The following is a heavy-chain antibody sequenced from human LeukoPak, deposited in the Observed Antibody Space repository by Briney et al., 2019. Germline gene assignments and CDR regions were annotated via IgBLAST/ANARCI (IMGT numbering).Heavy chain of an antibody. CDR1: GFTFSSYG. V-gene: IGHV3-30*18. CDR3: AKGYGDSRTYGMDV. CDR2: ISYDGSNK. D-gene: IGHD4-17*01. J-gene: IGHJ6*02. Sequence: PGGSLRLSCAASGFTFSSYGMHWVRQAPGKGLEWVAVISYDGSNKYYADSVKGRFTISRDNSKTTVYLQMNSLRAEDTAVYYCAKGYGDSRTYGMDVWGQGATVTVSS.